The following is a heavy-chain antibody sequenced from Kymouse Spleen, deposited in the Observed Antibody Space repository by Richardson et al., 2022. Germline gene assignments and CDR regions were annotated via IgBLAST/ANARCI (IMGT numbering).Heavy chain of an antibody. CDR2: IWYDGSNK. D-gene: IGHD1-1*01,IGHD1-20*01,IGHD1-7*01. CDR1: GFTFSSYG. Sequence: QVQLVESGGGVVQPGRSLRLSCAASGFTFSSYGMHWVRQAPGKGLEWVAVIWYDGSNKYYADSVKGRFTISRDNSKNTLYLQMNSLRAEDTAVYYCARDQTGTLGDVWGQGTTVTVSS. V-gene: IGHV3-33*01. J-gene: IGHJ6*02. CDR3: ARDQTGTLGDV.